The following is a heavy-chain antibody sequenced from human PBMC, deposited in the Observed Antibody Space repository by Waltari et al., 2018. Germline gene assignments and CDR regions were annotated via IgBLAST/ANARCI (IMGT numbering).Heavy chain of an antibody. CDR2: IYYSGST. CDR3: ARLRVVTMIVVVIAYFDY. D-gene: IGHD3-22*01. J-gene: IGHJ4*02. V-gene: IGHV4-39*01. Sequence: QLQLQESGPGLVKPSETLSLTCTVSGGSISSSSYYWAWIRQPPGKGLEWIGSIYYSGSTYYNPSLKSRVTISVDTSKNQFSLKLSSVTAADTAVYYCARLRVVTMIVVVIAYFDYWGQGTLVTVSS. CDR1: GGSISSSSYY.